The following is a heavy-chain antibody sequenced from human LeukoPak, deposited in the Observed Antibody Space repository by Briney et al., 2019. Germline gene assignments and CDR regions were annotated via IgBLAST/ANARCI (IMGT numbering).Heavy chain of an antibody. V-gene: IGHV1-18*01. CDR3: ARAHTRWELLPGNY. Sequence: ASVKVSCKASGYTFTSYGISWVRQAPGQGLEWMGWISAYNGNTNYAQKLQGRVTMTTDTSTSTAYMELRSLRSDDTAVYYCARAHTRWELLPGNYWGQGTLVTVSS. CDR2: ISAYNGNT. J-gene: IGHJ4*02. D-gene: IGHD1-26*01. CDR1: GYTFTSYG.